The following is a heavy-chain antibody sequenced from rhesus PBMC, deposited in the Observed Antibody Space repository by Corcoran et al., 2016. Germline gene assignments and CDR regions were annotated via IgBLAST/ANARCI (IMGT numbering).Heavy chain of an antibody. Sequence: EVQLVESGGGLVQPGGSLRLSCAASGFTFSSYGMHWVRQAPGKGLEWVAVISYDGSKKYYADSVKARFTISRDNSKNMLYLQMNNLKLEDTAVYYCARSHLDWSNWYFDLWGPGTPITISS. CDR2: ISYDGSKK. V-gene: IGHV3-54*02. CDR1: GFTFSSYG. J-gene: IGHJ2*01. CDR3: ARSHLDWSNWYFDL. D-gene: IGHD3-3*01.